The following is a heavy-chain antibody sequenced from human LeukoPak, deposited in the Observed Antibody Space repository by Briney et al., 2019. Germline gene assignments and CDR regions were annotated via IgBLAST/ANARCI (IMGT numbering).Heavy chain of an antibody. D-gene: IGHD3-16*01. Sequence: SETLSLTCTVSGGSISSYYWSWIRQPPGKGLEWIGYIYYSGSTNYNPSLKSRVTISVDTSKNQFSLKLSSVTAVDTAVYYCARFSGGTSRVDYWGQGTLVTVSS. V-gene: IGHV4-59*01. CDR3: ARFSGGTSRVDY. J-gene: IGHJ4*02. CDR1: GGSISSYY. CDR2: IYYSGST.